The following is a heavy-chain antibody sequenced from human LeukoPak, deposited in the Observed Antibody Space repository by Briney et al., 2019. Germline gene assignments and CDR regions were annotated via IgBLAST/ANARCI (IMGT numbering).Heavy chain of an antibody. Sequence: GASVKVSCKASGYTFSGYYMHWVRQAPGQGLEWMGWINPNSGGTNYALKFQGRVTMTRDTSISTAYMELSRLRSDDTAVYYCAREPEQWLLDYWGQGTLVTVSS. CDR3: AREPEQWLLDY. CDR1: GYTFSGYY. J-gene: IGHJ4*02. CDR2: INPNSGGT. D-gene: IGHD6-19*01. V-gene: IGHV1-2*02.